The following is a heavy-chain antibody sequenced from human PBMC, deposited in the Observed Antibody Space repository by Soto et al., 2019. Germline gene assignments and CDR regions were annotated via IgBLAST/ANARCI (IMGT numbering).Heavy chain of an antibody. Sequence: GESLKISCKGSGYSFTSYWIGWVRQMPGKGLEWMGIIYPGDSDTRYSPSFQGQVTISADKSISTAYLQWSSLKASDTAMYYCARRRHSNYGTIGTEFYWYFDLWGRGTLVTVSS. J-gene: IGHJ2*01. CDR3: ARRRHSNYGTIGTEFYWYFDL. CDR1: GYSFTSYW. CDR2: IYPGDSDT. D-gene: IGHD4-4*01. V-gene: IGHV5-51*01.